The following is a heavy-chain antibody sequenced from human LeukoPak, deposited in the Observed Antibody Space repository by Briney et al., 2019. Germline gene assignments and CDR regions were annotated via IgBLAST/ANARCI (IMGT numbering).Heavy chain of an antibody. CDR1: GFTFSQNW. J-gene: IGHJ3*01. CDR3: ARTEYCSPTSCKYASF. Sequence: GGSLRLSCAASGFTFSQNWLHWVRQAPGKGPVWVSRISPDDKSTSYADSVKGRFTISRDDAKKTLYLQMNSLRAEDTAVYYCARTEYCSPTSCKYASFWGQGTMVTVSS. CDR2: ISPDDKST. V-gene: IGHV3-74*01. D-gene: IGHD2-2*01.